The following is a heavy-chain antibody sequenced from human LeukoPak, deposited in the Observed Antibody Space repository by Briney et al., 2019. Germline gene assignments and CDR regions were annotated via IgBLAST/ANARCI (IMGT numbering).Heavy chain of an antibody. J-gene: IGHJ6*02. CDR2: IYPGDSDT. Sequence: GESLKISCKGSGYSFTSYWIGWVRQMPGKGLEWMGIIYPGDSDTRYSPSFQGQVTISADKSISTAYLQWSSPKASDTAMYYCARRLLYYDSSGHYYYYGMDVWGQGTTVTVSS. CDR1: GYSFTSYW. CDR3: ARRLLYYDSSGHYYYYGMDV. D-gene: IGHD3-22*01. V-gene: IGHV5-51*01.